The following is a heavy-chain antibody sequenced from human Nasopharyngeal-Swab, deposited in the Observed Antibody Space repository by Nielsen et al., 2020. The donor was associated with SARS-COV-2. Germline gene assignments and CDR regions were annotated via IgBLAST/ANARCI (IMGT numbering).Heavy chain of an antibody. D-gene: IGHD6-13*01. CDR3: AGVFDY. V-gene: IGHV3-48*01. CDR2: IRSNSATT. Sequence: GGSLRLSCAASGFTFSSYSMNWVRQAPGKGLEWVSGIRSNSATTAYADSVKGRFTISRDNSKNTLYLQMNSLRAEDTAVYCCAGVFDYWGQGTLVTVSS. CDR1: GFTFSSYS. J-gene: IGHJ4*02.